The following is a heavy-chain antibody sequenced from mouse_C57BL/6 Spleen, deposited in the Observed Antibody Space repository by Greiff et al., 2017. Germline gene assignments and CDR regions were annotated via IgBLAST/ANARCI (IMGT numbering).Heavy chain of an antibody. D-gene: IGHD1-1*01. CDR2: IDPSDSYT. J-gene: IGHJ1*03. CDR1: GYTFTSYW. Sequence: VKQSCKASGYTFTSYWMHWVKQRPGQGLEWIGEIDPSDSYTNYNQKFKGKSTLTVDKSSSTAYMQLSSLTSEDSAVYYCARKGSSGWYFDVWGTGTTVTVSS. V-gene: IGHV1-69*01. CDR3: ARKGSSGWYFDV.